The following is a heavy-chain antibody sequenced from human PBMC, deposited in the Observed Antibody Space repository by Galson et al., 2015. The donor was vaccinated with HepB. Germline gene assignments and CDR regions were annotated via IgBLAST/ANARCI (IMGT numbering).Heavy chain of an antibody. Sequence: SLRLSCAASGLTFSSYGMHWVRQTPGKGLEWVALVSYDGPNKYYADSVKDRFTISRDNSKNTLYLQMNSLRAEDTAVYYCAKDRGEWRGFFDYWGQGTLVTVSS. CDR1: GLTFSSYG. CDR3: AKDRGEWRGFFDY. CDR2: VSYDGPNK. D-gene: IGHD3-10*01. V-gene: IGHV3-30*18. J-gene: IGHJ4*02.